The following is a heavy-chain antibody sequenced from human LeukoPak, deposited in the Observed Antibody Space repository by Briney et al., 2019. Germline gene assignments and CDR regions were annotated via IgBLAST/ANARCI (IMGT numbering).Heavy chain of an antibody. CDR1: GGSFSGYY. CDR2: INHSGST. J-gene: IGHJ3*02. Sequence: PSETLSLTCAVYGGSFSGYYWSWIRQPPGKGLEWIGEINHSGSTNYNPSLKSRVTVSVDTSKNQFSLKLSSVTAADTAVYYCAREGIVVVPAAMLDAFDIWGQGTMVTVSS. D-gene: IGHD2-2*01. CDR3: AREGIVVVPAAMLDAFDI. V-gene: IGHV4-34*01.